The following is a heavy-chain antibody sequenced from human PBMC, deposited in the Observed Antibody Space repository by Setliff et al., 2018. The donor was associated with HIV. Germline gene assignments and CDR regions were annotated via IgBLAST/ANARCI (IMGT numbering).Heavy chain of an antibody. CDR1: GFTFSNFA. Sequence: GGSLRLSCGASGFTFSNFAMSWVRQAPGKGLEWVSTVGCWGTCTYFADSVKGRFTISADTSKNTLYLQMTRLSAEDTAVYYCARDLDPYFAMAVWGQGTTVTVSS. J-gene: IGHJ6*02. CDR3: ARDLDPYFAMAV. V-gene: IGHV3-23*01. CDR2: VGCWGTCT.